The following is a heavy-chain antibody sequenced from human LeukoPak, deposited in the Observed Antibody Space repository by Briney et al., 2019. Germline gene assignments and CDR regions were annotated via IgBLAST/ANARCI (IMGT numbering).Heavy chain of an antibody. CDR2: ISSSSSYI. J-gene: IGHJ4*02. D-gene: IGHD6-19*01. CDR3: ARGGQWLASYYFDC. CDR1: GFTFSSYS. Sequence: PGGSLRLSCAASGFTFSSYSMNWVRQAPGKGLEWVSSISSSSSYIYYADSVKGRFTISRDNAKNSLYLQMNSLRAEDTAVYYCARGGQWLASYYFDCWGQGTLVTVSS. V-gene: IGHV3-21*01.